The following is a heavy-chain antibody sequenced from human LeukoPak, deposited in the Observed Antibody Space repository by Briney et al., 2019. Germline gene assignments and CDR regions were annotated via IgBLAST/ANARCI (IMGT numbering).Heavy chain of an antibody. CDR3: AKSKTREQLVPFDY. CDR2: IRYDGSNK. V-gene: IGHV3-30*02. CDR1: GFTFSSYG. D-gene: IGHD6-6*01. J-gene: IGHJ4*02. Sequence: GGSLRLSCAASGFTFSSYGMHWVRQAPGKGLEWVAFIRYDGSNKYYADSVKGRFTISRDNSKNTLYLQMSSLRAEDTAVYYCAKSKTREQLVPFDYWGQGTLVTVSS.